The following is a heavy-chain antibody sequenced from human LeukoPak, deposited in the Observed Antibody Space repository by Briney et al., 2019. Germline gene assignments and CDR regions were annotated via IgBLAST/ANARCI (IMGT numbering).Heavy chain of an antibody. CDR2: LDPEDGET. V-gene: IGHV1-24*01. CDR3: ATSFTHEYYFDY. J-gene: IGHJ4*02. Sequence: ASVKVSCKVSGYTLTELSMHWVRQAPGKGLEWMGGLDPEDGETIYAQKFQGRVTMTEDTSTDTAYMELSSLRSEDTAVYYCATSFTHEYYFDYWGQGTLVTVSS. CDR1: GYTLTELS.